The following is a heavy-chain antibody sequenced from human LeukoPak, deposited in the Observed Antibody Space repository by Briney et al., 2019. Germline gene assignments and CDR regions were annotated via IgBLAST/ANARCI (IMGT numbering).Heavy chain of an antibody. CDR3: ARDLMSGLVPFDY. J-gene: IGHJ4*02. CDR1: GYTFTGYY. D-gene: IGHD6-19*01. V-gene: IGHV1-2*02. CDR2: INPNSGGT. Sequence: ASVKVSCKASGYTFTGYYMHWVRQAPGQGLEWMGWINPNSGGTSYAQKFQGRVTMTRDTSISTAYMELSRLRSDDTAVYYCARDLMSGLVPFDYWGQGTLVTVSS.